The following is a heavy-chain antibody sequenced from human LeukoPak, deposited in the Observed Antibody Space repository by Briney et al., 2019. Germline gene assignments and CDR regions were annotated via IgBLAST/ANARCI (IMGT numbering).Heavy chain of an antibody. CDR3: ATDRDGYRKNWYRFHY. V-gene: IGHV3-7*04. J-gene: IGHJ4*02. CDR1: ELIFRNYW. CDR2: IKHDGTET. D-gene: IGHD5-24*01. Sequence: PGGSLRLSCAASELIFRNYWMIWVRQAPGKGLEWVANIKHDGTETNYVDSVKGRFTISRDNAKKSLYLQMNSLRAEDSAVYYCATDRDGYRKNWYRFHYWGQGTRVAVSS.